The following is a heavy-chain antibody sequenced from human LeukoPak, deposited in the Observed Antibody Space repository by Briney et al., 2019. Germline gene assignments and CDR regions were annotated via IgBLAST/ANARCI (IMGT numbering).Heavy chain of an antibody. J-gene: IGHJ4*02. D-gene: IGHD3-22*01. CDR3: AREEYYYDSSGYYVGQGPTVHFDY. CDR2: IYTSGST. V-gene: IGHV4-4*07. Sequence: SETLSLTCTVSGGSISSYYWSWIRQPAGKGLEWIGRIYTSGSTNYNPSLKSRVTMSVDTSKNQFSLKLSSVTAADTAVYYCAREEYYYDSSGYYVGQGPTVHFDYWGQGTLVTVSS. CDR1: GGSISSYY.